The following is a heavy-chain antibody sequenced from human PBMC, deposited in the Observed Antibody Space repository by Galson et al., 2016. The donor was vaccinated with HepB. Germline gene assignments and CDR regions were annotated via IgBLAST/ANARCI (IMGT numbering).Heavy chain of an antibody. Sequence: YLRLSCAASGFTFTNYWITWVRQAPGKGLEWVANIKEDGTEKCYADSVKGRFTISRDNARNSLYLQMNSLRAEDTGIYYCAREGLADGSYFDYWGRGTLVTVSS. D-gene: IGHD5-24*01. CDR3: AREGLADGSYFDY. V-gene: IGHV3-7*01. J-gene: IGHJ4*02. CDR1: GFTFTNYW. CDR2: IKEDGTEK.